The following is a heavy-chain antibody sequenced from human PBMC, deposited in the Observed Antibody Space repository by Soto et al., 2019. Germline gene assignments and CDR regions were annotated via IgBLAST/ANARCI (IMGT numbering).Heavy chain of an antibody. J-gene: IGHJ5*02. CDR3: ARDHTPRYNWNYFSWFDP. CDR1: GGSFSGFY. CDR2: INHSGTT. Sequence: QVQLQQWGAGLLKPSETLSLTCAVYGGSFSGFYWSWIRQPPGKGLEWIGEINHSGTTNSNPSPKSRVTISVDTSKNQFSLKLSSVTAADTAVYYCARDHTPRYNWNYFSWFDPWGQGTLVTVSS. V-gene: IGHV4-34*01. D-gene: IGHD1-7*01.